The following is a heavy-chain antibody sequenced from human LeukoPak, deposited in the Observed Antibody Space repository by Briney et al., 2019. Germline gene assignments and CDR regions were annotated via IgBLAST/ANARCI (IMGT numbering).Heavy chain of an antibody. J-gene: IGHJ3*02. CDR2: ISAYNGNT. Sequence: GASVKVSCKASGYTFTSYYMHWVRQAPGQGLEWMGWISAYNGNTNYAQKLQGRVTMTTDTSTSTAYMELRSLRSDDTAVYYCAREILGIGEFDAFDIWGQGTMVTVSS. D-gene: IGHD7-27*01. V-gene: IGHV1-18*04. CDR3: AREILGIGEFDAFDI. CDR1: GYTFTSYY.